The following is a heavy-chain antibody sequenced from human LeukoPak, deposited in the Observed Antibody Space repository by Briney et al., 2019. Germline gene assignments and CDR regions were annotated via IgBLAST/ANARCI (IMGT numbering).Heavy chain of an antibody. CDR3: AKVDTVMAYYFDL. D-gene: IGHD5-18*01. V-gene: IGHV3-53*04. J-gene: IGHJ4*02. Sequence: GGSLRLSCAASGFTVSTNCMTWVRQAPGKGLEWVSTIYSGGTTYYADSVMGRFTISRHNSRNTLYLQMNSLRAEDTAVYYCAKVDTVMAYYFDLWGQGTLVTVSS. CDR2: IYSGGTT. CDR1: GFTVSTNC.